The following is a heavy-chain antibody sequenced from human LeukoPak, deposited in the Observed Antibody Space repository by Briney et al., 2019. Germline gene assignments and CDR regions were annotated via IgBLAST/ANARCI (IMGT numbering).Heavy chain of an antibody. Sequence: SETLSLTCAVYGGSFSGYYWSWIRQPPGKGLEWIGEINHSGSTNYNPSLKSRVTISVDTSENQFSLKLSSVTAADTAVYYCARARTPLTYYYYYMDVWGKGTTVTVSS. CDR1: GGSFSGYY. CDR2: INHSGST. J-gene: IGHJ6*03. CDR3: ARARTPLTYYYYYMDV. V-gene: IGHV4-34*01.